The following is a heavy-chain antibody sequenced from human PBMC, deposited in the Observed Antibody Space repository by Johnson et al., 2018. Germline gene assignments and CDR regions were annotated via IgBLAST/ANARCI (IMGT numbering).Heavy chain of an antibody. Sequence: VQLQESGGGLVQPGGSLRLSCAASGFTVNNIYMSWIRQAPGKGLEWVSLIYSGGNTNYEESVRGRFTLSRNTSTNRLYLQLNSLRTADTAVYYCARELSRASPGTFDIWCQGTMVTVSS. CDR1: GFTVNNIY. CDR3: ARELSRASPGTFDI. V-gene: IGHV3-66*02. CDR2: IYSGGNT. J-gene: IGHJ3*02. D-gene: IGHD6-13*01.